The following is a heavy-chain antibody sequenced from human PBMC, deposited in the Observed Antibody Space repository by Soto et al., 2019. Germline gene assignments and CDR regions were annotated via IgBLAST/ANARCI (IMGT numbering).Heavy chain of an antibody. D-gene: IGHD2-8*01. CDR2: IYYSGST. J-gene: IGHJ4*02. CDR1: GGSISSSSYY. CDR3: ARFISSRRMLFWRTFDY. V-gene: IGHV4-39*01. Sequence: SETLSLTCTVSGGSISSSSYYWGWIRQPPGKGLEWIGSIYYSGSTYYNPSLKSRVTISVDTSKNQFSLKLSSVTAADTAVYYCARFISSRRMLFWRTFDYWGQGTLVTVSS.